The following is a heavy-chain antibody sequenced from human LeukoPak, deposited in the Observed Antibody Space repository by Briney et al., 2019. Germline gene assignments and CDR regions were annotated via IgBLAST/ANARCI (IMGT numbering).Heavy chain of an antibody. CDR3: ARKRGSWYHFDY. CDR2: IRYDGSKK. CDR1: GFTFNNYG. V-gene: IGHV3-33*01. Sequence: GGSLRLSCAASGFTFNNYGMHWVRQAPGKGLEWVALIRYDGSKKYYADSVKGRFTISRDNAKNSLYLQMNSLRAEDTALYYCARKRGSWYHFDYWGQGTLVTVSS. J-gene: IGHJ4*02. D-gene: IGHD6-13*01.